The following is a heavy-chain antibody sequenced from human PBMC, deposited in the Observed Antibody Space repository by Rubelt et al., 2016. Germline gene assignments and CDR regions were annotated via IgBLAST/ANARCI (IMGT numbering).Heavy chain of an antibody. V-gene: IGHV4-61*07. CDR2: IYYSGST. D-gene: IGHD6-13*01. CDR3: ARQLAAAVWFDP. J-gene: IGHJ5*02. Sequence: GKGLEWIGYIYYSGSTNYNPSLKSRVTISVDTSKNQFSLKLSSVTAADTAVYYCARQLAAAVWFDPWGQGTLVTVSS.